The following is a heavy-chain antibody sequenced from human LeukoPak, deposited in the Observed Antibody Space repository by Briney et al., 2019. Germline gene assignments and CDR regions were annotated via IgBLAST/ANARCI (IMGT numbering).Heavy chain of an antibody. CDR2: IKTDGSIT. J-gene: IGHJ4*02. Sequence: GGSLRLSCAASGFSFSVYWMHWVRQAPGKGPVWVSRIKTDGSITDYADSVKGRFTISRDNSKNTLYLQMNSLRAEDTAVYYCASSSSGWLYYFDYWGQGTLVTVSS. CDR1: GFSFSVYW. V-gene: IGHV3-74*01. CDR3: ASSSSGWLYYFDY. D-gene: IGHD6-19*01.